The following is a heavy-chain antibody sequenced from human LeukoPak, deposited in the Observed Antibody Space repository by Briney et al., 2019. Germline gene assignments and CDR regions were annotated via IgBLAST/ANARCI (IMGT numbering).Heavy chain of an antibody. CDR3: ARSPSVVPAAGFDY. CDR1: GGTFSSYA. Sequence: SVKVSCKASGGTFSSYAISWVRQAPGQGLEWLGGIIPIFGTANYAQRFQGRVTITADESTSTAYMELSSLRSEDTAVYYCARSPSVVPAAGFDYWGQGTLVTVSS. J-gene: IGHJ4*02. CDR2: IIPIFGTA. V-gene: IGHV1-69*13. D-gene: IGHD2-2*01.